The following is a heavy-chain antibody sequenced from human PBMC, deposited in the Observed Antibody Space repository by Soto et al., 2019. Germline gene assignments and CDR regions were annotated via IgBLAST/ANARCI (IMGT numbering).Heavy chain of an antibody. CDR2: ISPDGTGT. CDR3: AKDLYGVGNY. V-gene: IGHV3-74*01. Sequence: GGRLGVSYGSSRCTFSHYYKHWVRQVPGRGPVWVSRISPDGTGTVYADSVKGRFTISRDSATSMLYLQMNSLRAEDTAVYYCAKDLYGVGNYWGQGTLVTVSS. D-gene: IGHD4-17*01. J-gene: IGHJ4*02. CDR1: RCTFSHYY.